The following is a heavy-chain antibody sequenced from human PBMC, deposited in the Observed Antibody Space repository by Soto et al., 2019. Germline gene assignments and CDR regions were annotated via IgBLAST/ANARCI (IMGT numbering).Heavy chain of an antibody. CDR3: ARPGYGSGSHPNYYGMDV. CDR2: IYYSGST. V-gene: IGHV4-39*01. CDR1: GGSISSSSYY. D-gene: IGHD3-10*01. J-gene: IGHJ6*02. Sequence: SETLSLTCTVSGGSISSSSYYWGWIRQPPGKGLEWIGSIYYSGSTYYNPSLKSRVTISVDTSKNQFSLKLSSVTAADTAVYYCARPGYGSGSHPNYYGMDVWGQGTTVTVSS.